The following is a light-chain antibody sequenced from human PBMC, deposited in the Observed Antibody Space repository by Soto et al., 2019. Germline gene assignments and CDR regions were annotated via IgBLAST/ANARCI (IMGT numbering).Light chain of an antibody. CDR2: DAS. J-gene: IGKJ4*01. V-gene: IGKV1-5*01. CDR3: QQYNSYSLT. Sequence: DIQMTQSPSSLSASVGNRVTLTCRASQSISSLLAWYQQKPGKAPKLLIYDASSLASGVPARFSGSGSGTEFTLTISSLEPDDFAAYYCQQYNSYSLTFGGGTKVDI. CDR1: QSISSL.